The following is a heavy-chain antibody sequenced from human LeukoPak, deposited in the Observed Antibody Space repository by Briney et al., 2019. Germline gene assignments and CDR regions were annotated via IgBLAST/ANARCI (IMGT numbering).Heavy chain of an antibody. Sequence: GASVKVSCKASGGTFSSYAISWVRQAPGQGLEWMGWISAYNGNTDYAQNLQGRVTLTTDTSTNTAYLELRSLRSDDTAVYHCARVGQYCTGDSCLDYWGQGTLVTVSS. J-gene: IGHJ4*02. D-gene: IGHD2-15*01. V-gene: IGHV1-18*01. CDR2: ISAYNGNT. CDR3: ARVGQYCTGDSCLDY. CDR1: GGTFSSYA.